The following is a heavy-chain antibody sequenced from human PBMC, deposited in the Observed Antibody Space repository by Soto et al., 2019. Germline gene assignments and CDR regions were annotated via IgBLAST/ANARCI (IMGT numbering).Heavy chain of an antibody. Sequence: SETLSLTCTVSGGSISSYYWSWIRQPPGKGLEWIGYIYYSGSTNYNPSLKSRVTISVDTSKNQFSLKLSSATAADTAVYYCARHLTGTDAFDIWGQGTMVTVSS. CDR1: GGSISSYY. D-gene: IGHD7-27*01. CDR3: ARHLTGTDAFDI. V-gene: IGHV4-59*08. CDR2: IYYSGST. J-gene: IGHJ3*02.